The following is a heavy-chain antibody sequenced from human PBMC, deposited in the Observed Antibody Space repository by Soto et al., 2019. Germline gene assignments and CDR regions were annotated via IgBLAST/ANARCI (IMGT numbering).Heavy chain of an antibody. J-gene: IGHJ6*02. CDR2: IIPVFGTP. CDR1: GGSLSNYG. Sequence: QVQLVQSGAEVKKPGSSVKVSCKASGGSLSNYGISWVRQAPGQGLEWMGAIIPVFGTPNYAQKFQDRVTITADAPTTTVYTEVRSLTSEDTAVYYCARGDATKIVVTTYYAMDVWGQGTTVTVSS. D-gene: IGHD3-22*01. CDR3: ARGDATKIVVTTYYAMDV. V-gene: IGHV1-69*12.